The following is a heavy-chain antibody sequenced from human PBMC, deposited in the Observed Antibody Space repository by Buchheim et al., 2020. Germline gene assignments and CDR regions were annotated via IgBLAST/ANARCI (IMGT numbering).Heavy chain of an antibody. D-gene: IGHD3-22*01. J-gene: IGHJ4*02. CDR2: IIPLFGTA. V-gene: IGHV1-69*14. CDR3: ARQFGYESSGYYFYY. CDR1: GDIFSNYD. Sequence: QVQLVQSGPEVKKPGSSVRVSCKTSGDIFSNYDISWVRQAPGQGLQWVGGIIPLFGTANYAPKFQGRVTITADKSTSTVYMELRSVRYEDTAVYYCARQFGYESSGYYFYYWGPRTL.